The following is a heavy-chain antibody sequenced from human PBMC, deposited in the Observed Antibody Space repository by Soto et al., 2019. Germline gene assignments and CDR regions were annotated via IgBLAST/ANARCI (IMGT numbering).Heavy chain of an antibody. Sequence: SGPTLVKPTQTLTLTCTFSGFSLSTSGMCVSWIRQPPGKALEWLARIDWDDDKYYSTSLKTRLTISKDTSKNQVVLTMTNMDPVDTATYYCARIERGCSSTSCYDYWGQGTLVTVSS. CDR2: IDWDDDK. CDR1: GFSLSTSGMC. V-gene: IGHV2-70*11. D-gene: IGHD2-2*01. J-gene: IGHJ4*02. CDR3: ARIERGCSSTSCYDY.